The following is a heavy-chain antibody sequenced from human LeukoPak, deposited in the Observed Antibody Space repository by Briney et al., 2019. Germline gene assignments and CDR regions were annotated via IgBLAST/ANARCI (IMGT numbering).Heavy chain of an antibody. CDR1: GGSISSSSYY. CDR3: ARGGLLWFGERRGWFDP. Sequence: PSETLSLTCTVSGGSISSSSYYWGWIRQPPGKGLEWSGSIYYSGSTYYNPSLKSRVTISVDTSKNQFSLKLSSVTAADTAVYYCARGGLLWFGERRGWFDPWGQGTLVTVSS. V-gene: IGHV4-39*01. J-gene: IGHJ5*02. D-gene: IGHD3-10*01. CDR2: IYYSGST.